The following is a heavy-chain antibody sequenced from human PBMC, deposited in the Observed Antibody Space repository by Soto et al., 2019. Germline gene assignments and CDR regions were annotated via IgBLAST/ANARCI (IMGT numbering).Heavy chain of an antibody. D-gene: IGHD6-6*01. CDR1: GFTFSSYG. CDR2: IWYDGSNK. Sequence: GGPLRLSCAASGFTFSSYGMHWVRQAPGKGLEWVAVIWYDGSNKYYADSVKGRFTISRDNSKNTLYLQMNSLRAEDTAVYYCARVPDEYSSSSGWGQGTLVTVSS. J-gene: IGHJ4*02. V-gene: IGHV3-33*01. CDR3: ARVPDEYSSSSG.